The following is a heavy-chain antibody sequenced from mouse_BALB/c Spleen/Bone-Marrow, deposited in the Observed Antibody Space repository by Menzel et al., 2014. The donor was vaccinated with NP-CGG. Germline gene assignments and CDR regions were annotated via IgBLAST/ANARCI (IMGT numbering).Heavy chain of an antibody. Sequence: QAQLKESGAELVKPGAPVNLSCKASGLTCISYCMNWVKQRPGRGVEWIGRIVPSDTEARLNQKFKTKATLPVDNSSSTAYPHFNSLTSEDSAVYYCARSARRYDTGYAMDYWAQGPSVTVSS. CDR1: GLTCISYC. V-gene: IGHV1-69*02. CDR3: ARSARRYDTGYAMDY. CDR2: IVPSDTEA. J-gene: IGHJ4*01. D-gene: IGHD2-14*01.